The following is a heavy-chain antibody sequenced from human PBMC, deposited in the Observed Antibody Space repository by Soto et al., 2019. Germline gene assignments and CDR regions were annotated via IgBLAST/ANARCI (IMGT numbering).Heavy chain of an antibody. CDR3: ARDPGR. CDR1: GGSISSSSYY. V-gene: IGHV4-39*07. CDR2: IYYRGNT. J-gene: IGHJ4*02. Sequence: PSETLSLTCTVSGGSISSSSYYWGWIRQPPGKGLEWIGSIYYRGNTYYNPSLKSRVTISVDTSKNQFSLKLSSVTAADTAVYYCARDPGRWGQGTLVTVSS.